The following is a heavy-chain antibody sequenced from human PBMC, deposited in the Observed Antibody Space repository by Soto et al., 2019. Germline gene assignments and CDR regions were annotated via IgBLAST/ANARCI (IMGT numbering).Heavy chain of an antibody. CDR2: INPATGAP. D-gene: IGHD3-3*01. Sequence: QLHLVQSGAVVKKPGASVTVSCSASGYPVTAYYMHWVRQAPGRGLEWMGGINPATGAPKYTKTFQGRVTMKKATSTRKIFMELSGRKSEDTAVFYCASGGGVGVAGSAAFDMWGQGTLVTVSS. CDR3: ASGGGVGVAGSAAFDM. V-gene: IGHV1-2*02. J-gene: IGHJ3*02. CDR1: GYPVTAYY.